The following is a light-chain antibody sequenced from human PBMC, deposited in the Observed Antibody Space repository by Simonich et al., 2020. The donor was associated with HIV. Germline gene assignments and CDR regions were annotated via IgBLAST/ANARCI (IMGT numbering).Light chain of an antibody. CDR1: SSDVGGYNF. J-gene: IGLJ3*02. CDR3: SSYRSSSTWV. V-gene: IGLV2-14*01. Sequence: QSALTQPASVSGSPGQSITISCTGTSSDVGGYNFVSWYQQHPGKAPKLIIYDVRERPSGVSNRFSGSKAGNTASLTISGLQAEDEADYYCSSYRSSSTWVFGGGTKLTVL. CDR2: DVR.